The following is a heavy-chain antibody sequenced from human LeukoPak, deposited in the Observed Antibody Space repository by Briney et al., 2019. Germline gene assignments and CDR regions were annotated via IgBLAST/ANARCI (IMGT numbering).Heavy chain of an antibody. D-gene: IGHD1-26*01. CDR1: GDSVSTNSAT. V-gene: IGHV6-1*01. CDR2: TYYRSKWYN. J-gene: IGHJ5*01. Sequence: SQTLSLTLAFSGDSVSTNSATWTWLRQSPSRGLEWLGRTYYRSKWYNDYAVSMKSRITINPDTSKNQFSLQLNSVTPEDTAVYYCARLVGASWFDSWGQGTLVTVSS. CDR3: ARLVGASWFDS.